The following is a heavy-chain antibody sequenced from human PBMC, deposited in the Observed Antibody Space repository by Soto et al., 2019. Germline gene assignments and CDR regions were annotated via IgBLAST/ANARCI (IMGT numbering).Heavy chain of an antibody. D-gene: IGHD2-2*01. Sequence: ASVKVSCKASGYTFPSYSFSWVGQAPGQGLGGLGWISAYSGYTNYAQKLQGRVTMPTDRSTSTAYMEWTSLRPADTAGFYCARSGDYCNSSSCHSVYYYYYGKDVWGQGTTVTVSS. CDR2: ISAYSGYT. J-gene: IGHJ6*02. CDR1: GYTFPSYS. V-gene: IGHV1-18*01. CDR3: ARSGDYCNSSSCHSVYYYYYGKDV.